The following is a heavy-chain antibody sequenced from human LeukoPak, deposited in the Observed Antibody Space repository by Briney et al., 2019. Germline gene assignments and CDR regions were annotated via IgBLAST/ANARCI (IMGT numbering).Heavy chain of an antibody. CDR3: TRVPRESYAH. J-gene: IGHJ4*02. CDR1: GYTFTSHG. CDR2: IDPNSGNT. V-gene: IGHV1-8*01. D-gene: IGHD1-26*01. Sequence: ASVKVSCKASGYTFTSHGINWVRQATGQGLEWVGYIDPNSGNTVYAQKFQGRVTLTRDTSINTAYMELTSLRSEDTAVYYCTRVPRESYAHWGQGTLVTVSS.